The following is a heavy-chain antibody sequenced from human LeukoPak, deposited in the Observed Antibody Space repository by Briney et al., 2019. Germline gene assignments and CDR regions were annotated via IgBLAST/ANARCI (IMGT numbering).Heavy chain of an antibody. CDR1: GYTFTTSG. D-gene: IGHD2-15*01. J-gene: IGHJ6*02. V-gene: IGHV1-18*01. CDR3: ASTGYCSGGSCYSYYYYYGMDV. CDR2: ISAYNGDT. Sequence: ASVKVSCKASGYTFTTSGISWVRQAPGQGLEWMGWISAYNGDTYYAQKFQGRVTMTTDTSTSTAYMELRSLRSDDTAVYYCASTGYCSGGSCYSYYYYYGMDVWGQGTAVTVSS.